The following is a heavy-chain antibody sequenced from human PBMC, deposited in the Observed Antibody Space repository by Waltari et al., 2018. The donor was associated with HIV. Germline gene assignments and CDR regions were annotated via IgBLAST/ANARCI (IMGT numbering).Heavy chain of an antibody. CDR2: SSWNGGNM. D-gene: IGHD3-16*01. J-gene: IGHJ6*02. Sequence: EEKLVESGGALAQPGRTLRLSCAASGFKFGDFGMHWVRQVPGQGRELVGGSSWNGGNMRYAGSVRGRLMISRDNGRKLGHLEMNSRKNEDTAVYYCTRMGGGRGLIHWYYYSGMDVWGQGTTVTVSS. CDR1: GFKFGDFG. V-gene: IGHV3-9*01. CDR3: TRMGGGRGLIHWYYYSGMDV.